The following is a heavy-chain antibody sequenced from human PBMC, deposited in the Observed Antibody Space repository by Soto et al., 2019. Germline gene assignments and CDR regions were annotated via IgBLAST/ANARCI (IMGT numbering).Heavy chain of an antibody. D-gene: IGHD5-18*01. CDR2: IKKDGSEK. CDR1: GFTFSRYC. CDR3: ATDLEGSYGYGPFEY. Sequence: EVQLVESGGGLVQPGGSLRLSCAASGFTFSRYCMSWVRQAPRKGLEWVANIKKDGSEKYYVDSVKGRFTISRDNAKNSVYLQMNSRRAEDTAVYYCATDLEGSYGYGPFEYWGQGTLVTVSS. V-gene: IGHV3-7*03. J-gene: IGHJ4*02.